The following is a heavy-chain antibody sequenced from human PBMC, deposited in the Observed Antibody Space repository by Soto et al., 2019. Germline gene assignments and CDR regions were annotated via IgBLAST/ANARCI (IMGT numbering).Heavy chain of an antibody. CDR2: IYSNGDT. D-gene: IGHD6-6*01. CDR3: ARRGGSSSGYYYYAMDV. V-gene: IGHV4-31*03. Sequence: SETLSLTCSVSSDSMNSGGYYWSWIRQHPGKGLEWIGYIYSNGDTYYNPSLKSRVTISVDTSKNQFSLNLTSVTAADTAVYYCARRGGSSSGYYYYAMDVWGPGTTVTVSS. J-gene: IGHJ6*02. CDR1: SDSMNSGGYY.